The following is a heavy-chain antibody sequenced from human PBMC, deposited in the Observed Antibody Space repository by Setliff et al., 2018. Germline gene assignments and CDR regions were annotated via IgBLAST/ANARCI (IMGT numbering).Heavy chain of an antibody. J-gene: IGHJ6*02. CDR1: GGSISSSSYY. D-gene: IGHD3-3*01. Sequence: SETLSLTCTVSGGSISSSSYYWRWIRQTAGKGLEWIGRIYTSGSTNYNPSLKSRVTISVDTSKNQFSLKLSSVTAADTAVYYCARAFTYYNFWSGYGYGMDFWGQGTTVTV. CDR2: IYTSGST. V-gene: IGHV4-61*02. CDR3: ARAFTYYNFWSGYGYGMDF.